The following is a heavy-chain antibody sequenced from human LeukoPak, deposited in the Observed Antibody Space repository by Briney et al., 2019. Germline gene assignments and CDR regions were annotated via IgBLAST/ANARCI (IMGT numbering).Heavy chain of an antibody. CDR1: GYSFTSHY. D-gene: IGHD4-17*01. CDR2: INPSGSST. V-gene: IGHV1-46*01. J-gene: IGHJ4*02. Sequence: ASVKVSCKASGYSFTSHYMHWVRQAPGQGLEWLGLINPSGSSTLYAQKFQGRITMTRDMSTTTDYMELSSLRSDDTAVYYCARGGTVLRPNSPYDYWGQGTLVTVSS. CDR3: ARGGTVLRPNSPYDY.